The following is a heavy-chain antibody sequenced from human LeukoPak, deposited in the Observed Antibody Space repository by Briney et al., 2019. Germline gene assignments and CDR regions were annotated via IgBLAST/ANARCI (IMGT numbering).Heavy chain of an antibody. V-gene: IGHV4-39*01. CDR1: GGSVSSSSYY. CDR3: ASLGTLRS. J-gene: IGHJ5*02. CDR2: ISYSGTN. D-gene: IGHD7-27*01. Sequence: PETLSLTCTVSGGSVSSSSYYWGWIRQSPGKGLEWIGSISYSGTNYNNPSLKSRVSISIDTSKNQFSVKLTSVTAADTAMYYCASLGTLRSWGQGTLVTVSS.